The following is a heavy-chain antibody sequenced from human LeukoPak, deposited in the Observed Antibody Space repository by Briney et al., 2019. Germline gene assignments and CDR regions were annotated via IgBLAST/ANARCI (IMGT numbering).Heavy chain of an antibody. V-gene: IGHV5-51*01. J-gene: IGHJ6*03. Sequence: GESLKISCNVSGDQLSTYWIGWVRQMTGEGLQWMGSIHPDGSDAKYSPSFQGQVTISADKSISTAYLQWSSLKASDTAMYYCARSISGNPEDYYYYYMDVWGKGTTVTVSS. CDR3: ARSISGNPEDYYYYYMDV. D-gene: IGHD2/OR15-2a*01. CDR1: GDQLSTYW. CDR2: IHPDGSDA.